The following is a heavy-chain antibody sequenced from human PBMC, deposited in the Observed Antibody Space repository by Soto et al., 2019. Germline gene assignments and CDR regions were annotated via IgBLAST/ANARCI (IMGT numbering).Heavy chain of an antibody. J-gene: IGHJ6*02. Sequence: GGSLRLSCAASGFTFSSYSMNWVRQAPGKGLEWVSSISSSSSYIYYADSVKGRFTISRDNAKNSLYLQMNSLRAEDTAVYYCARDRRSSSWDRGYYYYDMDVWGQGTTVTVSS. CDR2: ISSSSSYI. D-gene: IGHD6-13*01. CDR3: ARDRRSSSWDRGYYYYDMDV. CDR1: GFTFSSYS. V-gene: IGHV3-21*01.